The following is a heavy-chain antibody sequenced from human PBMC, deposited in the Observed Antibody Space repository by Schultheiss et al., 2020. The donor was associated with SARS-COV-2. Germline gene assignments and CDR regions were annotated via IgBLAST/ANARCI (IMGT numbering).Heavy chain of an antibody. CDR3: ARDSSIAARHGWFDP. CDR2: IYYSGST. J-gene: IGHJ5*02. V-gene: IGHV4-59*12. Sequence: SETLSLTCTVSGGSISSYYWSWIRQPPGKGLEWIGYIYYSGSTNYNPSLKSRVTISVDTSKNQFSLKLSSVTAADTAVYYCARDSSIAARHGWFDPWGQGTLVTVSS. D-gene: IGHD6-6*01. CDR1: GGSISSYY.